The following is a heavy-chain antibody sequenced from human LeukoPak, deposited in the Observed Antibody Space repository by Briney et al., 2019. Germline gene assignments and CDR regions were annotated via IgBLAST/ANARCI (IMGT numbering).Heavy chain of an antibody. CDR1: GGTFASDA. CDR2: IIPMMETA. V-gene: IGHV1-69*05. CDR3: ASGIDEWLMRY. J-gene: IGHJ4*02. Sequence: ASVKVSCKASGGTFASDAISWVRKAPGQGLEWMGGIIPMMETADYGERFKDRVTITTDEATSTAYMELSSLGSEDTAVYYCASGIDEWLMRYWGQGTLVTVSS. D-gene: IGHD3-3*01.